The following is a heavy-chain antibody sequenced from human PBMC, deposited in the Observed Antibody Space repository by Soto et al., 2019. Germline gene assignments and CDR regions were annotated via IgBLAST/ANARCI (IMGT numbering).Heavy chain of an antibody. J-gene: IGHJ3*02. Sequence: GESLKISCAASGFTFSSYAMSWVRQAPGKGLEWVSAISGSGGSTYYADSVKGRFTISRDNSKNTLYLQMNSLRAEDTAVYYCAKDRVAMVRGVIITGDAFDIWGQGTMVTVSS. CDR3: AKDRVAMVRGVIITGDAFDI. D-gene: IGHD3-10*01. V-gene: IGHV3-23*01. CDR1: GFTFSSYA. CDR2: ISGSGGST.